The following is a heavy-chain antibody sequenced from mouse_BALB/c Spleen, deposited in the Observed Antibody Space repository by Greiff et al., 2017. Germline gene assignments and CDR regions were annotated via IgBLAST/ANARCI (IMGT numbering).Heavy chain of an antibody. CDR1: GYAFSSYW. Sequence: QVQLQQSGAELVRPGSSVKISCKASGYAFSSYWMNWVKQRPGQGLEWIGQIYPGDGDTNYNGKFKGKATLTADKSSSTAYMQLISLTSEDSAVYFCAREGGKAWFAYWGQGTLVTVSA. CDR3: AREGGKAWFAY. J-gene: IGHJ3*01. D-gene: IGHD1-3*01. CDR2: IYPGDGDT. V-gene: IGHV1-80*01.